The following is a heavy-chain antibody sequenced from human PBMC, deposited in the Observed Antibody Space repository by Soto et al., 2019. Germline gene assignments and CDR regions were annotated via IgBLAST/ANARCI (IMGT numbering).Heavy chain of an antibody. CDR1: GFTFSGSA. D-gene: IGHD2-21*02. CDR2: IRSKANSYAA. J-gene: IGHJ6*02. CDR3: TRLVTAPYLYGMDV. V-gene: IGHV3-73*01. Sequence: EVQLVESGGGLVQPGGSLKLSCAASGFTFSGSAMHWVRQASGKGLEWVGRIRSKANSYAAAYAASVKGRFTIYRDDSKNTAYLQMNSLKTEDTAVYYCTRLVTAPYLYGMDVWGQGTTVTVSS.